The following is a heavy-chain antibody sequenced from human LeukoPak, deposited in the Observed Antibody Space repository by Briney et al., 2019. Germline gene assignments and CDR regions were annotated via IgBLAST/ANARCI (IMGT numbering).Heavy chain of an antibody. V-gene: IGHV4-34*01. CDR2: INHSGST. Sequence: SETLSLTCAVYGGSFSGYYWSWIRQPPGKGLEWIGEINHSGSTNYNPSLKSRVTIPVDTSKNQFSLKLSSVTAADTAVYYCARGLWSSGWYRLGAFDIWGQGTMVTVSS. D-gene: IGHD6-19*01. CDR1: GGSFSGYY. CDR3: ARGLWSSGWYRLGAFDI. J-gene: IGHJ3*02.